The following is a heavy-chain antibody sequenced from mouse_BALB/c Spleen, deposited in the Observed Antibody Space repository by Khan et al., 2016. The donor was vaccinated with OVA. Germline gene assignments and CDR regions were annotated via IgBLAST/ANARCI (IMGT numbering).Heavy chain of an antibody. J-gene: IGHJ2*01. Sequence: QIQLVQSGPELKKPGETVKLSCKASGYTFTNYGMNWVKQAPGKGLKWMGWINTDTGEPTYAEEFKGRFAFSLETSANTAYLQINNLRNDDTATYSCARLITTHFDYWGQGTTLTVSS. CDR2: INTDTGEP. CDR1: GYTFTNYG. CDR3: ARLITTHFDY. D-gene: IGHD1-2*01. V-gene: IGHV9-3*02.